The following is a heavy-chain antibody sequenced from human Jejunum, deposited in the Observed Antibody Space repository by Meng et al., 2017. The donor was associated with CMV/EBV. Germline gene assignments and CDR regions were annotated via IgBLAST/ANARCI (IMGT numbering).Heavy chain of an antibody. D-gene: IGHD5-24*01. CDR1: VSSNF. CDR2: IYSSGTT. J-gene: IGHJ3*02. V-gene: IGHV3-66*03. Sequence: VSSNFFSWVRQAPGNGLEWVSVIYSSGTTYYTEYVNGRFTISRDGSKNMVYLQMNSLRPEDTAMYYCARDLGPKHDYNWRAFDIWGQGTRVTV. CDR3: ARDLGPKHDYNWRAFDI.